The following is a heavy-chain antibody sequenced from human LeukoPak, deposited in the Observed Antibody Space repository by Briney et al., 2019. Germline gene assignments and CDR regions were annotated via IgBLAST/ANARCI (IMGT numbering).Heavy chain of an antibody. D-gene: IGHD3-22*01. CDR3: AREMVITSRPGYYYYGMDV. J-gene: IGHJ6*02. Sequence: PSETLSLTCAVYGGSFSGYYWSWIRQPPGKGLEWIGEINHSGSTNYNPSLKSRVTISVDTSKNQFSLKLSSATAADTAVYYCAREMVITSRPGYYYYGMDVWGQGTTVTVSS. CDR1: GGSFSGYY. V-gene: IGHV4-34*01. CDR2: INHSGST.